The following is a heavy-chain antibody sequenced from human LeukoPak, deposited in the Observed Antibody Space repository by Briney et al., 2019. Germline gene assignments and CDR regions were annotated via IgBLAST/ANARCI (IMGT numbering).Heavy chain of an antibody. Sequence: PGESLRLSCAASGFTFSSHWMHWVRQAPGKGLVWISRINADGSSTSHADSVKGRFTISRDNAKNTLYLRMNSLRAEDTAVYYCAKVQGYNWNYSPWDYFDYWGQGTLVTVSS. J-gene: IGHJ4*02. D-gene: IGHD1-7*01. V-gene: IGHV3-74*01. CDR2: INADGSST. CDR3: AKVQGYNWNYSPWDYFDY. CDR1: GFTFSSHW.